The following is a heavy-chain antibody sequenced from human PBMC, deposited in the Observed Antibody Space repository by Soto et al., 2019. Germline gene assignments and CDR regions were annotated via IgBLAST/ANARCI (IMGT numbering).Heavy chain of an antibody. CDR2: IIPIFGTA. Sequence: SMNVSCKASGCTFSSYAISWVRQAGGQGLEWMGGIIPIFGTANYAQKFQGRVTITADKSTSTAYMELSSLRSEDTAVYYCARDTVMVWFEYCGQGPMFTVSS. D-gene: IGHD3-10*01. J-gene: IGHJ4*02. V-gene: IGHV1-69*06. CDR3: ARDTVMVWFEY. CDR1: GCTFSSYA.